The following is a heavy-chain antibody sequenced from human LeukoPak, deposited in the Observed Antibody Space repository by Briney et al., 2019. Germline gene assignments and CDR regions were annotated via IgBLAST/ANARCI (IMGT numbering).Heavy chain of an antibody. D-gene: IGHD6-19*01. CDR3: ARDRYSSGWFGAFDV. Sequence: QPGRSLRLSCAASGFTFISYSMNWVRQAPGKGLEWVSYISSSSSSIKYADSVEGRFTISRDNAKNSLYLQMNSLRDEDTAVYYCARDRYSSGWFGAFDVWGQGTMVTVSS. CDR2: ISSSSSSI. V-gene: IGHV3-48*02. CDR1: GFTFISYS. J-gene: IGHJ3*01.